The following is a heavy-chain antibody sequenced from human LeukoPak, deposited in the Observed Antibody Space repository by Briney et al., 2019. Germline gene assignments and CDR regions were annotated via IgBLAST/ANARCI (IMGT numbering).Heavy chain of an antibody. CDR2: ISYDGSNK. J-gene: IGHJ3*02. V-gene: IGHV3-30*04. CDR1: GFTFSSFA. D-gene: IGHD1-14*01. CDR3: AKGGRSAFDI. Sequence: GGSLRLSCVASGFTFSSFAMHWVRQAPGKGLEWVAVISYDGSNKYYADSVKGRFTISRDNSKNTLYLQMNSLRAEDTAVYYCAKGGRSAFDIWGQGTMVTVSS.